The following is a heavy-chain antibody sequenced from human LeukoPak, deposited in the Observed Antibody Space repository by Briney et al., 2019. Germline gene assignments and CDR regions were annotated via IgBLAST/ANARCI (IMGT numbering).Heavy chain of an antibody. D-gene: IGHD6-19*01. CDR1: GFTFSSYA. J-gene: IGHJ4*02. V-gene: IGHV3-64*01. CDR2: ISSSGRST. CDR3: ARGGSRDSGWLPFDY. Sequence: GGSLRLSCAASGFTFSSYAMHWVRQAPGKGLEYVSAISSSGRSTYHANSVKGRFTISRDNSKNMVYLQMGSLRAEDMAVYYCARGGSRDSGWLPFDYWGQGTLVTVSS.